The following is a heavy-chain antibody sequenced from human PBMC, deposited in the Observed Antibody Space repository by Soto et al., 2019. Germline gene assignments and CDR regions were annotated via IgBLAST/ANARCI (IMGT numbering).Heavy chain of an antibody. CDR2: IYYSGST. D-gene: IGHD1-26*01. CDR3: ARRYGGNLEY. Sequence: SETLSLTCIVSCGSISSYYWSWIRQPPGKGLEWIGYIYYSGSTNYNPSLKSRVTISVDTSKNQFSLKLSSVTAADTDVYYCARRYGGNLEYWGQGTLVTVSS. V-gene: IGHV4-59*08. CDR1: CGSISSYY. J-gene: IGHJ4*02.